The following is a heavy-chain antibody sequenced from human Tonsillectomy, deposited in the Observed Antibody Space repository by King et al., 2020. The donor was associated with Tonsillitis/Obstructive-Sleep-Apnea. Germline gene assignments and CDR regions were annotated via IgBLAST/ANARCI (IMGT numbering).Heavy chain of an antibody. V-gene: IGHV4-39*01. CDR3: ARLVEVPAAIPHFDY. D-gene: IGHD2-2*02. CDR1: GGSISSSNYY. CDR2: VCYSAST. J-gene: IGHJ4*02. Sequence: QLQESGPGLVKPSETLSLTCTVSGGSISSSNYYWGWIRQPPGKGLEWIGNVCYSASTYYNPSLKSRVIISVDTSKNQFSLKLSSLTAADTALYYCARLVEVPAAIPHFDYWGQGTLVTVSS.